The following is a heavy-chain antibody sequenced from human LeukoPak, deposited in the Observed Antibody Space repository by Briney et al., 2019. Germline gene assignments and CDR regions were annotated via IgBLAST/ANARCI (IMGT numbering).Heavy chain of an antibody. D-gene: IGHD4-17*01. CDR2: ISYDGSNK. CDR1: GFTFSSYG. CDR3: AKSNDYGDYIFDY. Sequence: PGGSLRLSCAASGFTFSSYGMHWVRQAPGKGLEWVAVISYDGSNKYYADSVKGRFTISRGNSKNTLYPQMNSLRAEDTAVYYCAKSNDYGDYIFDYWGQGTLVTVSS. J-gene: IGHJ4*02. V-gene: IGHV3-30*18.